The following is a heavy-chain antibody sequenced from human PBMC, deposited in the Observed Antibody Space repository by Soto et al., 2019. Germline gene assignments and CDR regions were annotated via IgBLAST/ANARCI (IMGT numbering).Heavy chain of an antibody. Sequence: PGEPLRLSCRASAFTLSHNLMNWVRQVPGKGLEWLSVIFPGGSTYYADSVKGRFTISRDNSKNTLYLQMNSLRAEDTAVYYCAKGVPGIAVAGTGYFQHWGQGTLVTVSS. CDR3: AKGVPGIAVAGTGYFQH. D-gene: IGHD6-19*01. CDR1: AFTLSHNL. CDR2: IFPGGST. J-gene: IGHJ1*01. V-gene: IGHV3-53*01.